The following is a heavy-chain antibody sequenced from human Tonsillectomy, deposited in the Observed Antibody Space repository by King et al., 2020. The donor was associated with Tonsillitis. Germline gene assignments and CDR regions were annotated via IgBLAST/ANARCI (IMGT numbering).Heavy chain of an antibody. V-gene: IGHV3-23*04. CDR2: IRGSGGST. Sequence: VQLVESGGGLVQPGGSLRLSCAASVFTFSSYAMSLVRQAPGKGLEWVSAIRGSGGSTYYADSVKGRFTISRDNSKNTLYLQMNSLRAEDTAVYYCYETHQVFDIWGQGTMVTVSS. CDR3: YETHQVFDI. CDR1: VFTFSSYA. D-gene: IGHD3-3*01. J-gene: IGHJ3*02.